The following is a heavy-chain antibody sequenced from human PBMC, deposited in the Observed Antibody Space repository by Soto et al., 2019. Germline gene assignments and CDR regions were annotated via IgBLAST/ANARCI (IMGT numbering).Heavy chain of an antibody. J-gene: IGHJ6*02. CDR2: ISAYNGNT. CDR3: AFGSGSYYNMLTVPDYYYGMDV. D-gene: IGHD3-10*01. Sequence: GASVKVSCKASGYTFTSYGISWVRHAPGQGLEWMGWISAYNGNTNYAQKLQGRVTMTTDTSTSTAYMELRSLRSDDTAVYYCAFGSGSYYNMLTVPDYYYGMDVWGQGTTVTVSS. CDR1: GYTFTSYG. V-gene: IGHV1-18*01.